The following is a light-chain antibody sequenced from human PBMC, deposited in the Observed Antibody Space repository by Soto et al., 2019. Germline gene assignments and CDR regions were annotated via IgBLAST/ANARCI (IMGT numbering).Light chain of an antibody. CDR2: DAS. CDR3: QHYNSYSEA. J-gene: IGKJ1*01. Sequence: EIVLTQSPGTLSLSPGERATPSCRASQSVSSNLAWYQQKPGQAPRLLIYDASNRATGIPARFSGSGSGTDFTLTISSLEPEDFATYYCQHYNSYSEAFGQGTKVDIK. V-gene: IGKV3-11*01. CDR1: QSVSSN.